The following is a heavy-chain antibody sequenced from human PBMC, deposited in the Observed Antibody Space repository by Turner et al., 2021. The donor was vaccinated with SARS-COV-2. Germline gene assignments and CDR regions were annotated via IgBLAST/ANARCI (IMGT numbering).Heavy chain of an antibody. J-gene: IGHJ3*02. Sequence: EVQVVESGGGLVKPGGSLRPSCAASGFAFNIYSMNWVRQAPGKGLEWVSAISSSGKNVYYADSVKGRFTISRDNAKSSLYLQMNSLRVEDTALYYCAKVRVDVSKRSDAFDIWGQGTMVTVSS. V-gene: IGHV3-21*01. CDR2: ISSSGKNV. CDR1: GFAFNIYS. CDR3: AKVRVDVSKRSDAFDI. D-gene: IGHD5-12*01.